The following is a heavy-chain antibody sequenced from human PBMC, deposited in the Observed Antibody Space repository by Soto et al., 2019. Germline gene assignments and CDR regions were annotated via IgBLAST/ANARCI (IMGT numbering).Heavy chain of an antibody. Sequence: ASVKVSCKASGYTFTSYDINWVRQATGQGLEWMGWMNPNSGNTGYAQKFQGRVTMTRNTSISTAYMELSSLRSEDTAVYYCARVRFGEGGYYYYMDVWGKGTTVTVSS. J-gene: IGHJ6*03. CDR1: GYTFTSYD. D-gene: IGHD3-10*01. CDR3: ARVRFGEGGYYYYMDV. CDR2: MNPNSGNT. V-gene: IGHV1-8*01.